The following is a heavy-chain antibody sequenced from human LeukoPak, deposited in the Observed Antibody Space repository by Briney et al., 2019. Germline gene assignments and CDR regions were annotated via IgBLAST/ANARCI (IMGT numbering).Heavy chain of an antibody. Sequence: ASVKVSCKASGYIFTSYGISWVRQAPGQGLEWMGWINTYNGYTNYAQKLQGRVTMTTDTSTSTAYMELRSLRSDDTAMYYCARGGGDYGVNWFDPWGQGTLVTVSS. CDR1: GYIFTSYG. D-gene: IGHD4-17*01. CDR3: ARGGGDYGVNWFDP. CDR2: INTYNGYT. J-gene: IGHJ5*02. V-gene: IGHV1-18*01.